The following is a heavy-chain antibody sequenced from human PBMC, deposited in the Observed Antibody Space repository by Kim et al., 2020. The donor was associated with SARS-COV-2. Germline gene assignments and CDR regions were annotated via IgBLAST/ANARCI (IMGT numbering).Heavy chain of an antibody. CDR2: INHSGSN. CDR1: GGSFSGYY. D-gene: IGHD1-1*01. J-gene: IGHJ3*02. Sequence: SETLSLTCAVYGGSFSGYYWSWIRQPPGKGLEWIGEINHSGSNNYNPSLKSRVTISVDKSKNQFSLKLSSVTAADTAVYYCARVTGTTNRAFDIWGQGTMVTVSS. CDR3: ARVTGTTNRAFDI. V-gene: IGHV4-34*01.